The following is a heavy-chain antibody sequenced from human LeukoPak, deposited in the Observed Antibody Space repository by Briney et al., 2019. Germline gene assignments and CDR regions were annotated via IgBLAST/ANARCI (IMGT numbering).Heavy chain of an antibody. D-gene: IGHD6-13*01. CDR1: GYTFTNYG. J-gene: IGHJ4*02. Sequence: GASVKVSCKASGYTFTNYGISWVRQAPGQGLEWMGWISAYNGNTNYAQELQGRVTMTTDTSTSTAYMELRSLRSDDTAVYYCARASSRQQLAHYWGQGTLVTVSS. CDR3: ARASSRQQLAHY. V-gene: IGHV1-18*01. CDR2: ISAYNGNT.